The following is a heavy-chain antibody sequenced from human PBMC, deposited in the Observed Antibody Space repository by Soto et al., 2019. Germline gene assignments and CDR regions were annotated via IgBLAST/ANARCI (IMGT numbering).Heavy chain of an antibody. V-gene: IGHV3-7*04. Sequence: PASGFTFNRYWMKWVRQAPGSGLEWMGNINQDGSEKHYVDSVKGRFTISIDNAKDSVYLQMNSLKAEDTAMYYCARGGYDYSNPFDYWGQGTLVTVSS. J-gene: IGHJ4*02. CDR1: GFTFNRYW. CDR3: ARGGYDYSNPFDY. D-gene: IGHD4-4*01. CDR2: INQDGSEK.